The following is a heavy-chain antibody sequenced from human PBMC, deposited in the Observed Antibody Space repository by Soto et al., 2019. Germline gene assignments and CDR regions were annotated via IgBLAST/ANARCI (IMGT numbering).Heavy chain of an antibody. CDR3: ARAPYDILTGYYRGIDY. Sequence: QVQLVQSGAEVKKPGSSVKVSCKASGGTFSSYTISWVRQAPGQGLEWMGRIIPILGIANYAQKFQGRVTITADKSTSTASIELSSLRSEDTAVYYCARAPYDILTGYYRGIDYWGQGTLVTFSS. CDR2: IIPILGIA. CDR1: GGTFSSYT. D-gene: IGHD3-9*01. V-gene: IGHV1-69*02. J-gene: IGHJ4*02.